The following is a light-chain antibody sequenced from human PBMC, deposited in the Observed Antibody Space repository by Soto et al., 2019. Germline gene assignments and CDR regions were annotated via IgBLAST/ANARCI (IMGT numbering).Light chain of an antibody. CDR2: AND. J-gene: IGLJ2*01. V-gene: IGLV1-40*01. CDR3: QSYDSDLSGVL. Sequence: QSVLTQPPSVSGAPGQRVTISCTGSSSNIGAGYGVHWYQQLPGTAPKLLIYANDNRPSGVPDRISGSRSGASGSLAISGLQADDGADYYCQSYDSDLSGVLFGGGTTLTVL. CDR1: SSNIGAGYG.